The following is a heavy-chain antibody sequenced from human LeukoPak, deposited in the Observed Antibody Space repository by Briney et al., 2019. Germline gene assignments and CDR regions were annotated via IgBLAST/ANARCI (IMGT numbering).Heavy chain of an antibody. CDR3: ARGMIVPRGFDY. Sequence: PGGSLRLSCAASGFTFSSYSMNWVRQAPGKGPGWVSSISSSSSYIYYADSVKGRFTISRDNAKNSLYLQMNSLRAEDTAVYYCARGMIVPRGFDYWGQGTLVTVSS. CDR1: GFTFSSYS. J-gene: IGHJ4*02. CDR2: ISSSSSYI. V-gene: IGHV3-21*01. D-gene: IGHD3-22*01.